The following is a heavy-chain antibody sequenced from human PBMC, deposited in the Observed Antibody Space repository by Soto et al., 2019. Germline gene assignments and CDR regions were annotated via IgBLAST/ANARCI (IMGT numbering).Heavy chain of an antibody. CDR1: GDSVSSNSAA. CDR2: TYYRSKWYN. D-gene: IGHD2-2*01. Sequence: QVQLQQSGPGLVKPSQTLSVTCAISGDSVSSNSAAWNWIRQSPSGGLEWLGRTYYRSKWYNDYAVSVKSRISIRPDTSKNQFSLQLNSVTPEDTAIYYCARGSSWPAEYFQYWGQGTLVTVSS. V-gene: IGHV6-1*01. CDR3: ARGSSWPAEYFQY. J-gene: IGHJ1*01.